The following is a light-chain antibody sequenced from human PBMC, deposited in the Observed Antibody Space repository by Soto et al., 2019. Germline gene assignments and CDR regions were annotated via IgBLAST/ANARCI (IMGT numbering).Light chain of an antibody. J-gene: IGLJ1*01. CDR1: KLGDKY. CDR2: QDS. CDR3: QAWDSSTYV. Sequence: SYELTQPPSVSVSPGQTASITGSGDKLGDKYACWYQQKPGQSPVLVIYQDSKRPSGIPERFSGSNSGNTATLTISGTQAMDEADYYCQAWDSSTYVFGTGTTLTVL. V-gene: IGLV3-1*01.